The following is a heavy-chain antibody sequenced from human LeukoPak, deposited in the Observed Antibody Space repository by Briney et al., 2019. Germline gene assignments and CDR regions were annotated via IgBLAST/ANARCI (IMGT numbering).Heavy chain of an antibody. J-gene: IGHJ4*02. V-gene: IGHV3-23*01. CDR1: GFTFSSYA. CDR2: ISGSGGST. D-gene: IGHD6-19*01. Sequence: GGSLRLSCAASGFTFSSYAMSWVRQSPGKGLEWVSGISGSGGSTYYADSVKGRFTISRDNSENTLYLQMNSLRAEDTAIYYCARAVAGNFDYWGQGTLVTVSS. CDR3: ARAVAGNFDY.